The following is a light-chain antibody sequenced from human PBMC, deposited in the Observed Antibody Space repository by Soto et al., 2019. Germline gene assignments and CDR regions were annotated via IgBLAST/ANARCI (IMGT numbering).Light chain of an antibody. J-gene: IGKJ4*01. CDR3: QQYNNWPLT. CDR1: QSVSTN. V-gene: IGKV3-15*01. CDR2: GAS. Sequence: ETVMTQSPATLSVSPGERATLSCRASQSVSTNLAWYQQRPGQAPRLLIYGASTRDAGIPGTFSGSGSGTEFTLTISSLQSEDFAVYHCQQYNNWPLTFGGGTKVEIK.